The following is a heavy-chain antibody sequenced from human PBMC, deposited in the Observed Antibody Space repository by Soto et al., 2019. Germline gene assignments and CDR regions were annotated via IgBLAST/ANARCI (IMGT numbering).Heavy chain of an antibody. J-gene: IGHJ4*02. D-gene: IGHD6-13*01. CDR2: INGRGETT. CDR1: GFEFSRYA. Sequence: EVVLLESGGDLVAPGGSLRLSCAASGFEFSRYAMSWVRQAPGKGLEWVSSINGRGETTYYADPEQGRVIISKDMSKNTLFLQMNGRRAEDTALYFCVKDNTDRGANSGWYGWADWGQGTMVTVSS. V-gene: IGHV3-23*01. CDR3: VKDNTDRGANSGWYGWAD.